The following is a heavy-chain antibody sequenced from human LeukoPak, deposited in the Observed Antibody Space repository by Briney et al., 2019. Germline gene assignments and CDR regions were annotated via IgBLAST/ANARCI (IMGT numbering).Heavy chain of an antibody. V-gene: IGHV1-3*01. J-gene: IGHJ4*02. D-gene: IGHD6-13*01. CDR2: INAGSGDT. Sequence: ASVKVSCKASGYTFTSHAVHWVRQAPGQRPEWMGWINAGSGDTKCSQNLEGRVTITRDTSASTAYMELTSLKSDDTAVYYCARTARKAAIVGDYFDYWGQGTLVTVSS. CDR3: ARTARKAAIVGDYFDY. CDR1: GYTFTSHA.